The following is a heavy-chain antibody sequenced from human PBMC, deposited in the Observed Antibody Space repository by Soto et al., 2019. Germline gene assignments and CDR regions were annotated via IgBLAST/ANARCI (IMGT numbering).Heavy chain of an antibody. D-gene: IGHD6-19*01. V-gene: IGHV4-39*01. Sequence: QLQLQESGPGLVKPSETLSLTCTVSGGSINSRSYYWGWIRQPPGKGLEWIGTIYYSVNTYYNPSLKSXXTXSXVTSKNQFSLNLNSVTAADTALYYCLTYTSGWTRDYWGQGTQVTVSS. J-gene: IGHJ4*02. CDR1: GGSINSRSYY. CDR2: IYYSVNT. CDR3: LTYTSGWTRDY.